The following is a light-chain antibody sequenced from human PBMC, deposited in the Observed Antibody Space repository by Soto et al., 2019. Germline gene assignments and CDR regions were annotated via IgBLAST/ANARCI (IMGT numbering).Light chain of an antibody. CDR2: AAS. CDR1: QSISSY. V-gene: IGKV1-39*01. CDR3: QQSYSTFPT. J-gene: IGKJ1*01. Sequence: DFQMTQSPSSLSASVGDRVTITCRASQSISSYLNWYQQKPGKAPKLLIYAASSLQSGVPSRFSGSGSGTDFTLTISSLQPEAFATYYCQQSYSTFPTFGQGTKVEIK.